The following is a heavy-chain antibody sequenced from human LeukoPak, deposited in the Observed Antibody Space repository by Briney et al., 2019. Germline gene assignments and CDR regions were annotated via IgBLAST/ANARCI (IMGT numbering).Heavy chain of an antibody. V-gene: IGHV1-8*01. Sequence: ASVKVSCTASGYTFTSYDINWMRQATGQRLEWMGWMNPNSGNTTYAQMFQGKVTKTRNTYISTAYIELSSLRSEDTAVYYCAKVPRGGDRFHPWGQGPLVRVS. CDR1: GYTFTSYD. J-gene: IGHJ5*02. CDR3: AKVPRGGDRFHP. CDR2: MNPNSGNT. D-gene: IGHD3-16*01.